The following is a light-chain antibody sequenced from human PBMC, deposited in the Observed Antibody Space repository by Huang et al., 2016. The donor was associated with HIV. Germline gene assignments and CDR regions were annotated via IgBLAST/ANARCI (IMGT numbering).Light chain of an antibody. J-gene: IGKJ1*01. CDR1: QNIDTN. Sequence: EIVMTQSPATLSVSPGERAILLCRASQNIDTNVAWYQQKPGQAPRLLIFGGATRATGISARFTGGGSETEFTLTINSVQSEDVAMYYCHQYNDWPPWTFGQGTRVEI. CDR3: HQYNDWPPWT. CDR2: GGA. V-gene: IGKV3-15*01.